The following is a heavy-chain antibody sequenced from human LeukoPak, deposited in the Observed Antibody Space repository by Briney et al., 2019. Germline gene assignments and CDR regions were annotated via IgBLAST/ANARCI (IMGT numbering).Heavy chain of an antibody. J-gene: IGHJ4*02. V-gene: IGHV3-30*02. D-gene: IGHD1-1*01. CDR3: ARDYWNDGDGGDH. Sequence: GRSLRLFCAASGHLFSSYGTHWVRQAPGKGLEGVAFIRYDGTNKYYADSVKGRFTIARDNSKDTLYLQMNSLRAEDTAVYYCARDYWNDGDGGDHWGQGTLVSVSS. CDR2: IRYDGTNK. CDR1: GHLFSSYG.